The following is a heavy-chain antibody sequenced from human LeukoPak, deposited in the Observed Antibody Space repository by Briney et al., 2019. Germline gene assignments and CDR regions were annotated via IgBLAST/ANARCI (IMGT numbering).Heavy chain of an antibody. V-gene: IGHV4-4*02. CDR2: IYHSGST. D-gene: IGHD3-10*01. CDR1: GGSISSSNW. CDR3: ARGGVTMVRGPQPYYYGMDV. Sequence: SETLSLTCAVSGGSISSSNWWSWVRQPPGKGLEWIGEIYHSGSTNCNPSLKSRVTISVDKSKNQFSLKLSSVTAADTAVYYCARGGVTMVRGPQPYYYGMDVWGKGTTVTVSS. J-gene: IGHJ6*04.